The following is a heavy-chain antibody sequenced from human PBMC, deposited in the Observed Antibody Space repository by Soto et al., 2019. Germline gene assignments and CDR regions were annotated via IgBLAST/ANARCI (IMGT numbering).Heavy chain of an antibody. Sequence: PSETLSLTCTVSGGSISSSSYYWGWIRQPPGKGLEWIGSIYYSGSTYYNPSLKSRVTISVDTSRNQFSLKLSSVTAADTAVYYCARASIVLVPAAIGGSYYYGMDVWGQGTTVTVSS. V-gene: IGHV4-39*07. CDR2: IYYSGST. J-gene: IGHJ6*02. CDR3: ARASIVLVPAAIGGSYYYGMDV. CDR1: GGSISSSSYY. D-gene: IGHD2-2*02.